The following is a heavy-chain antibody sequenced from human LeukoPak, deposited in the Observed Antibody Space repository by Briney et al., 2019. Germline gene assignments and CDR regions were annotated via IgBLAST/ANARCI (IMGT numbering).Heavy chain of an antibody. V-gene: IGHV1-8*01. J-gene: IGHJ4*02. CDR3: VRRFTYSYPLDY. D-gene: IGHD5-18*01. CDR1: GYTFTSYD. Sequence: GASAKVSCKASGYTFTSYDINWVRQVTGQGLEWMGWMNPVNGNTGYAQQFQGRVTMTRDTSIGTAYTDLSSLISQDTAVYYCVRRFTYSYPLDYWGQGTLVTVSS. CDR2: MNPVNGNT.